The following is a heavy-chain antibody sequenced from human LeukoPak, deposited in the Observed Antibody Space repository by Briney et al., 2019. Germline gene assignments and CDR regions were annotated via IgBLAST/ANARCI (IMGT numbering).Heavy chain of an antibody. CDR3: ASTMVRGVMMFDY. V-gene: IGHV4-34*01. Sequence: PSETLSLTCAVYGGSFSGYYWSWIGQPPGKRLEWIGEINHSGSTNYNPSLKSRVTISVDTSKNQFSLKLSSVTAADTAVYYCASTMVRGVMMFDYWGQGTLVTVSS. J-gene: IGHJ4*02. CDR1: GGSFSGYY. D-gene: IGHD3-10*01. CDR2: INHSGST.